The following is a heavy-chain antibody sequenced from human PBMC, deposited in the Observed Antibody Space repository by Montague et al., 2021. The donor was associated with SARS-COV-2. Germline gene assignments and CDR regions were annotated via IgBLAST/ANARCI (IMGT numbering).Heavy chain of an antibody. V-gene: IGHV3-7*01. CDR3: AKHVPYTFDY. J-gene: IGHJ4*02. Sequence: SLRLSCAASGFTFSSDWIGWARQTPGKGLARVPNIVPDGSHTPYVVPGEGRFTISRYNAKNSLYLQMNILRAEDTAVYYCAKHVPYTFDYWGQGTLVTVSS. D-gene: IGHD2-2*02. CDR1: GFTFSSDW. CDR2: IVPDGSHT.